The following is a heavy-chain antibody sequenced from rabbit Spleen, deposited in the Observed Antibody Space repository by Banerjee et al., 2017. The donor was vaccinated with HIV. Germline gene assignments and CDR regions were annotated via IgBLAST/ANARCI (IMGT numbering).Heavy chain of an antibody. D-gene: IGHD3-1*01. Sequence: QEQLKETGGGLVQPGGSLTLSCKASGFDFSNSYYMCWVRQAPGKGLESIACIYGGDGGSTWYASWAKGRFTISKTSSTTVTLQVTSLTAADTATYFCVREDYIGGLDHGYGLWGPGTLVTVS. J-gene: IGHJ6*01. CDR3: VREDYIGGLDHGYGL. CDR2: IYGGDGGST. CDR1: GFDFSNSYY. V-gene: IGHV1S45*01.